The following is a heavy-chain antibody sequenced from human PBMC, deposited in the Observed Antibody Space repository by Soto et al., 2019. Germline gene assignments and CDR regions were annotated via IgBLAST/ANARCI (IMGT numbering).Heavy chain of an antibody. V-gene: IGHV4-30-2*01. Sequence: PSETLSLTCAVSGGSISSGGYSWSWIRQPPGKGLEWIGYIYHSGSTYYNPSLKSRVIISVDRSKNQFSLKLSSVTAADTAVYYCARTFITIFVGPLRAFKIWGQGTMFTAS. CDR1: GGSISSGGYS. D-gene: IGHD3-3*01. CDR2: IYHSGST. J-gene: IGHJ3*02. CDR3: ARTFITIFVGPLRAFKI.